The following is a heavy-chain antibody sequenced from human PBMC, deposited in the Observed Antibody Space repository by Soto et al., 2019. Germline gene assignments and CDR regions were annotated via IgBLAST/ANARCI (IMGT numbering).Heavy chain of an antibody. V-gene: IGHV3-74*01. J-gene: IGHJ4*02. Sequence: GGSLRLSCAASGFTFSTYFMHWVRQAPGKGLVYVSHIHSDGSFTNYADSVKGRFTISRDNAKNTLYLQMNSLRADDTAVYYCARDLDWVIYDYWGQGTLVTVSS. CDR2: IHSDGSFT. CDR1: GFTFSTYF. D-gene: IGHD2-8*02. CDR3: ARDLDWVIYDY.